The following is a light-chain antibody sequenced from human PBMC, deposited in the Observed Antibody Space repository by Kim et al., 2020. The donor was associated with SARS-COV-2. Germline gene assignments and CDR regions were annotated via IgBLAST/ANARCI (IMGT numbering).Light chain of an antibody. CDR3: QQYDHVPLT. Sequence: DIQMTQSPSSLSASVGDRVTITCQASHDISNYLNWYQQKPGKAPKLLIYDTSNLETGVPSRFSGSGSGTHFTFTISSLQPEDIATYYCQQYDHVPLTFGGGTKVDIK. V-gene: IGKV1-33*01. CDR1: HDISNY. J-gene: IGKJ4*01. CDR2: DTS.